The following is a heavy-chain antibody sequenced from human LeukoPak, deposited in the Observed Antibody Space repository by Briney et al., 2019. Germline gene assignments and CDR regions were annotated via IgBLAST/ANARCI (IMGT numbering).Heavy chain of an antibody. CDR2: INPSGGST. Sequence: ASVKVSCKASGYTFTSYYMHWVRQAPGQGLEWMGIINPSGGSTSYAQKFQGRVTMTRDTSTSTVYMELSSLRSEDTAVYYCARATSELPGFIVWEERTEYFQHWGQGTLVTVSS. V-gene: IGHV1-46*01. D-gene: IGHD1-26*01. CDR3: ARATSELPGFIVWEERTEYFQH. J-gene: IGHJ1*01. CDR1: GYTFTSYY.